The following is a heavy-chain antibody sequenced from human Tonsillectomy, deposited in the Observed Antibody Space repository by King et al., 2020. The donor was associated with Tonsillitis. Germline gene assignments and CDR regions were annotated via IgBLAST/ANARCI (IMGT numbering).Heavy chain of an antibody. Sequence: VQLQESGPGLVKPSETLSLTCTVSGASVSTSYWSWIRQPPGKGLEWIGYIYNSGTTKYNPSLKSRVTISADTSKNQFSLQLSSATAADTAVYYCVTGSYYVSDYWGQGTLVTVSS. CDR3: VTGSYYVSDY. CDR1: GASVSTSY. J-gene: IGHJ4*02. CDR2: IYNSGTT. V-gene: IGHV4-59*02. D-gene: IGHD1-26*01.